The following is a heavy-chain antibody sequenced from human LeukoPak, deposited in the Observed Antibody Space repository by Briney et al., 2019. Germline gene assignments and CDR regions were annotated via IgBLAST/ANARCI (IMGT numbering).Heavy chain of an antibody. V-gene: IGHV3-73*01. CDR2: IRSKANSYAT. J-gene: IGHJ4*02. Sequence: PGGSLRVSCSASGVTFSSSALRWVRQASGKGLEWVGRIRSKANSYATAYAASVKGRFTIYRDDSKNTAYLQMNSLNTEDTAVYYCTGRGIVATHTDYWGQGTLVTVSS. D-gene: IGHD1-26*01. CDR3: TGRGIVATHTDY. CDR1: GVTFSSSA.